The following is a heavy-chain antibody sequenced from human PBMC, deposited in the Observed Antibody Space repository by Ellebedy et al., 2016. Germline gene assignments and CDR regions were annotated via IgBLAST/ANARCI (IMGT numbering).Heavy chain of an antibody. CDR1: GFPFSNYA. Sequence: GESLKISCAASGFPFSNYAMHWVRQAPGRELEWVAVISFDGRFKYYADSVKGRFTISRDNSKNTLYLQMNSLRAEDTGVYYCAKILELQPVWDAFDVWGQGTVVTVSS. CDR2: ISFDGRFK. V-gene: IGHV3-30*18. D-gene: IGHD3-3*01. J-gene: IGHJ3*01. CDR3: AKILELQPVWDAFDV.